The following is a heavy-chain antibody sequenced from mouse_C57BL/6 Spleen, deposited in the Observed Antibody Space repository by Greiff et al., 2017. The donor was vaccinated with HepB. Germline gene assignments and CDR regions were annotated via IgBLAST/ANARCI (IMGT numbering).Heavy chain of an antibody. CDR2: ISYDGSN. Sequence: ESGPGLVKPSQSLSLTCSVTGYSITSGYYWNWIRQFPGNKLEWMGYISYDGSNNYNPSLKNRISITRDTSKNQFFLKLNSVTTEDTATYYCARDTAQATLFAYWGQGTLVTVSA. CDR1: GYSITSGYY. J-gene: IGHJ3*01. CDR3: ARDTAQATLFAY. D-gene: IGHD3-2*02. V-gene: IGHV3-6*01.